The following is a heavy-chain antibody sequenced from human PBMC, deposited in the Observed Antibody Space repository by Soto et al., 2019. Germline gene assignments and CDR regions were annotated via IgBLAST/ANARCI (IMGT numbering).Heavy chain of an antibody. J-gene: IGHJ5*02. CDR2: IDWDDDK. CDR3: ARIRGNWNDGFIWFDP. CDR1: GFSLITSGMC. Sequence: GSGPTLVNPTQTLTLTCTFSGFSLITSGMCVSWIRQPPGKALEWLARIDWDDDKYYSTSLKTRLTISKDTSKNQVVLTMTNMDPVDTATYYCARIRGNWNDGFIWFDPWGQGTLVTVSS. D-gene: IGHD1-20*01. V-gene: IGHV2-70*11.